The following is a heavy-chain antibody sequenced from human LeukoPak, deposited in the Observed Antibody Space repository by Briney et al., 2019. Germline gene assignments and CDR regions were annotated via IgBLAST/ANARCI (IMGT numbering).Heavy chain of an antibody. J-gene: IGHJ3*01. CDR3: AKDSGAASDFDAFAV. CDR1: GFTFSSYE. Sequence: GGSLRLSCAASGFTFSSYEMNWVRQSPGKGLEWVSGISGSGGSTYYADSVKGRFTISRDNSKNTLYLQMNSLRAEDSAVYYCAKDSGAASDFDAFAVWGQGTMVAVSS. D-gene: IGHD6-13*01. CDR2: ISGSGGST. V-gene: IGHV3-23*01.